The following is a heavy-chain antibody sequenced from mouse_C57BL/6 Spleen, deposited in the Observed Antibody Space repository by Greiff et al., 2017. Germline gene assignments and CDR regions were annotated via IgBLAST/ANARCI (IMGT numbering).Heavy chain of an antibody. CDR1: GFTFSSYG. D-gene: IGHD1-3*01. CDR2: ISSGGSYT. J-gene: IGHJ4*01. V-gene: IGHV5-6*01. CDR3: ARDNSYAIDY. Sequence: DVQLVESGGDLVKPGGSLKLSCAASGFTFSSYGMSWVRQTPDKRLEWVATISSGGSYTYYPDSVKGRFTISRDNAKNTLYLQMSSLKSEDTAMXCGARDNSYAIDYWGQGTSVTVSS.